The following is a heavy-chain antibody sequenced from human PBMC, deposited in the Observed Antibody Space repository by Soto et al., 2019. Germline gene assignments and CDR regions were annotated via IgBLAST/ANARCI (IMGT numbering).Heavy chain of an antibody. CDR1: GGSVSSDTHY. D-gene: IGHD2-2*02. Sequence: QVQLQESGPGLVKPSETLSLTCTVSGGSVSSDTHYWSWIRQPPGKRLEWIGLIYSSGSTNYNPSLQSRVTMSVDTSKNQFSLKLRSVIVADTAVYHCARFVRSCSGTTCYTRADVWGQGTTVTVSS. J-gene: IGHJ6*02. V-gene: IGHV4-61*01. CDR3: ARFVRSCSGTTCYTRADV. CDR2: IYSSGST.